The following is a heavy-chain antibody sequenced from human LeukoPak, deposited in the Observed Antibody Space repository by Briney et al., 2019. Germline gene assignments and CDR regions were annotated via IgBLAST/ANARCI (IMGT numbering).Heavy chain of an antibody. V-gene: IGHV3-9*01. D-gene: IGHD2-15*01. J-gene: IGHJ3*01. Sequence: PGRSLRLSCAASGFTFDYYAMHWVRQAPGKGLEWVSGISLNSLKTGYADSVKGRSIISRDNAKNSLYLQMNSLRSEDTALYYCVKDDGWYSWGQGTMVTVSS. CDR2: ISLNSLKT. CDR3: VKDDGWYS. CDR1: GFTFDYYA.